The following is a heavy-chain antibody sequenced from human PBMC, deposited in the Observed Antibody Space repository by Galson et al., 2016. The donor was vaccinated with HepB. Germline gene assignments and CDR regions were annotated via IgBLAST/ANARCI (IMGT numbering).Heavy chain of an antibody. J-gene: IGHJ4*02. D-gene: IGHD3-22*01. Sequence: SLRLSCAASGFTVNTAWMHWVRQAPGKGLEWVGRVKRESSGGTIDYAAPVKGRFTIARVDSKNTLDLQMSSLKVEDTAIYYCTTEGSFDSSGYNGYWGQGTLVTSSS. V-gene: IGHV3-15*07. CDR2: VKRESSGGTI. CDR3: TTEGSFDSSGYNGY. CDR1: GFTVNTAW.